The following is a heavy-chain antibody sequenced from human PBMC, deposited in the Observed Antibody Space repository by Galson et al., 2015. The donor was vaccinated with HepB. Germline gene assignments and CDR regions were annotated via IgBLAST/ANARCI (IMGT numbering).Heavy chain of an antibody. CDR3: ARDQDRGQLDYFDY. Sequence: SVKVSCKASGYTFSTYYIHWVRQAPGPGLEWMGIINPSAGNTNYAQKFQGGVTMTRDTSTSTVYMELSSLRSEDTAVYYCARDQDRGQLDYFDYWGQGTLVTVSS. CDR2: INPSAGNT. J-gene: IGHJ4*02. D-gene: IGHD3-10*01. CDR1: GYTFSTYY. V-gene: IGHV1-46*03.